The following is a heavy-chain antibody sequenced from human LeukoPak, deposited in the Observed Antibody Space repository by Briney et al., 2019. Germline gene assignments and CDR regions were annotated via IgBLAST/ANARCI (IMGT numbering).Heavy chain of an antibody. CDR2: TSISSTAT. J-gene: IGHJ5*02. V-gene: IGHV3-23*01. D-gene: IGHD2-2*01. Sequence: PGGSLRLSCAASGFTFSTFAMSWVRQAPGKGLEWVSTTSISSTATYYADSVKGRFTISRDNSKNTLFLQMSSLRVEDTAVYYCAKRPRGTSRSWFDPWGQGTLVIVSS. CDR1: GFTFSTFA. CDR3: AKRPRGTSRSWFDP.